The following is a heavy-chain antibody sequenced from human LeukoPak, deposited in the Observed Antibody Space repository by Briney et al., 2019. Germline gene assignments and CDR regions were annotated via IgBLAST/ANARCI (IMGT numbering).Heavy chain of an antibody. CDR3: ARHDIVGSSAWIDAFDS. Sequence: SETLSLTCSVSGYSISSGYYWGWIRQSPGKGLECIGNIYRSGGTYYNPSLKSRVTISVDTSKNQFSLKLISVTAADTAVYYCARHDIVGSSAWIDAFDSWGQGTMVTVSS. J-gene: IGHJ3*01. D-gene: IGHD2-21*01. V-gene: IGHV4-38-2*02. CDR2: IYRSGGT. CDR1: GYSISSGYY.